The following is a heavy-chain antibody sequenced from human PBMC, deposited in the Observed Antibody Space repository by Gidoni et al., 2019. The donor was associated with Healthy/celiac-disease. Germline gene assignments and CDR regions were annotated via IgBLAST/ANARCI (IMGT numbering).Heavy chain of an antibody. Sequence: QVQLVQSGAEVKKPGSSVKVSCKAYGGTFRSYAISWVRQAPGQGLGWMGGIIPIFGTANYAQKFQGRVTITADESTSTAYMELSSLRSEDTAVYYCARGPVDTAMVLPSNFDYWGQGTLVTVSS. D-gene: IGHD5-18*01. CDR1: GGTFRSYA. CDR3: ARGPVDTAMVLPSNFDY. J-gene: IGHJ4*02. CDR2: IIPIFGTA. V-gene: IGHV1-69*01.